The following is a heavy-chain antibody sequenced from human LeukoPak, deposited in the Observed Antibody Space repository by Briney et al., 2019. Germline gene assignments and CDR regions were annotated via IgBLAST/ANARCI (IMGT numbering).Heavy chain of an antibody. CDR1: GGSFSGYY. Sequence: PSETLSLTCVISGGSFSGYYWSWLRQPPGKGLEWIGEINHSGSTNYNPSLKSRVTISVDTSKNEFSLKLSSVTAADTAVYYCARAQYSSSWPKEYYYYMDVWGKGTTVTVSS. CDR2: INHSGST. D-gene: IGHD6-13*01. J-gene: IGHJ6*03. CDR3: ARAQYSSSWPKEYYYYMDV. V-gene: IGHV4-34*01.